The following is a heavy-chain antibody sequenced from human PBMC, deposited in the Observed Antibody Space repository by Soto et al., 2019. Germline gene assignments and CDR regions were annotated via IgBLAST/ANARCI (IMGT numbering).Heavy chain of an antibody. CDR3: ARDQIELVGATNAEYFQH. Sequence: GASVKVSSKASGYTFTSSGISWVRQAPGQGLEWMGWISAYNGNTNYAQKLQGRVTMTTDTSTSTAYMELRSLRSDDTAVYYCARDQIELVGATNAEYFQHWGQGTLVTVSS. D-gene: IGHD1-26*01. V-gene: IGHV1-18*01. CDR1: GYTFTSSG. CDR2: ISAYNGNT. J-gene: IGHJ1*01.